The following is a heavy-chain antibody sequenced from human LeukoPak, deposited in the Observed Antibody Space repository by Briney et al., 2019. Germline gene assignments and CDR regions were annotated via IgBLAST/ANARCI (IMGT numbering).Heavy chain of an antibody. V-gene: IGHV3-23*01. CDR3: ASPNAPPFDY. J-gene: IGHJ4*02. Sequence: PGGSLRLSCATSGFTFSNAWKSWVRQAPGKGLEWVSAISSSGDYTYYAASVRGRFTISRDNSKNTLYLQMNSLTVEDTAVYYCASPNAPPFDYWAQGTLVTVSS. CDR1: GFTFSNAW. D-gene: IGHD4/OR15-4a*01. CDR2: ISSSGDYT.